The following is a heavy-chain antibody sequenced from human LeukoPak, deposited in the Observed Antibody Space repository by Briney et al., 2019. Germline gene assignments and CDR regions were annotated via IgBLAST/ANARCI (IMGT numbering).Heavy chain of an antibody. D-gene: IGHD1-26*01. Sequence: ASVKVSCKASGGTFSSYAISWVRQAPRQGLEWMGGIIPIFGTANYAQKFQGRVTITADESTSTAYMELSSLRSEDTAVYYCASRFSGSYYYFDYWGQGTLVTVSS. CDR3: ASRFSGSYYYFDY. V-gene: IGHV1-69*13. CDR1: GGTFSSYA. CDR2: IIPIFGTA. J-gene: IGHJ4*02.